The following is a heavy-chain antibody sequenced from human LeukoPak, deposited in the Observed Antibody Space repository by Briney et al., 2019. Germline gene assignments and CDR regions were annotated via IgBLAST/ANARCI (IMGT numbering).Heavy chain of an antibody. V-gene: IGHV4-4*07. J-gene: IGHJ4*02. CDR3: ARVSGYDWESFYDY. CDR2: IYTSGST. CDR1: GGFISTYY. Sequence: SETLSLTCAVSGGFISTYYWSWIRQPAGKGLEWIGRIYTSGSTKYNPSLKSRVTMSVDTSKNQFSLKLSSVTAADTAMYYCARVSGYDWESFYDYWGQGSLVTVSS. D-gene: IGHD5-12*01.